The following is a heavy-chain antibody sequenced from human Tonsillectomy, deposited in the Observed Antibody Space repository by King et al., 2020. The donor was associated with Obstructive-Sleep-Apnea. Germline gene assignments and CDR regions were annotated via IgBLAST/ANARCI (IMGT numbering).Heavy chain of an antibody. CDR1: GYTFSSYG. J-gene: IGHJ4*02. CDR3: ARDIDYNVDY. V-gene: IGHV1-18*01. CDR2: INPYNHHA. Sequence: VQLVESGAEVKMPGASVKVSCKTSGYTFSSYGVTWVRQAPGQGLEWMGWINPYNHHANYARKHLGRVTVTADTSTSTAFMELRSLTSDDTAVYYCARDIDYNVDYWGQGTLVTVSS. D-gene: IGHD4-11*01.